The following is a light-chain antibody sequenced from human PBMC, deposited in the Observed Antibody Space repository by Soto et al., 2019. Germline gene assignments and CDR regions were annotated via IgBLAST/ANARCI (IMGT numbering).Light chain of an antibody. CDR2: GAS. CDR3: QQYGSSRT. Sequence: DIVMTQSPATLSVSPGDRVTLSCRASQSVSSNLAWYQQKPGQAPRLLIYGASSRATGIPDRFSGSGSGTDFTLTISRLEPEDFAVYYCQQYGSSRTFGQGTKVDIK. CDR1: QSVSSN. J-gene: IGKJ1*01. V-gene: IGKV3-20*01.